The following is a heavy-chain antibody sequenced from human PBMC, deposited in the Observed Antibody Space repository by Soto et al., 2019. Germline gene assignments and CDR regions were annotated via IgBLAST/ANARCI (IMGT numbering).Heavy chain of an antibody. Sequence: QVQLQQWGAGLLKPSETLSLGCAVYGESFSGYFWDWIRQPPGKGLEWIGEITDSGSANYKPSLASRVTISVDTSKKQFSLRLNSVTAADAAVYYCARRRRGITMVRGTYAMDVWGQGNTVTVSS. D-gene: IGHD3-10*01. CDR2: ITDSGSA. CDR1: GESFSGYF. CDR3: ARRRRGITMVRGTYAMDV. V-gene: IGHV4-34*01. J-gene: IGHJ6*02.